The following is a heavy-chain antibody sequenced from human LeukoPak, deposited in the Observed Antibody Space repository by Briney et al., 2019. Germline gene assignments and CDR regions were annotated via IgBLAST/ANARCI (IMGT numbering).Heavy chain of an antibody. J-gene: IGHJ4*02. V-gene: IGHV3-48*03. CDR2: ITTSGSTI. D-gene: IGHD3-22*01. Sequence: QPGGSLRLSCAASGFTLSTYEMNWVRQAPGKGLDWVSYITTSGSTISYADSVKGRFTISRDNAKNSLYLQMNGLRAEDTAVYYCARRDFYDTTGYLFDYWGQGTLVTVSS. CDR1: GFTLSTYE. CDR3: ARRDFYDTTGYLFDY.